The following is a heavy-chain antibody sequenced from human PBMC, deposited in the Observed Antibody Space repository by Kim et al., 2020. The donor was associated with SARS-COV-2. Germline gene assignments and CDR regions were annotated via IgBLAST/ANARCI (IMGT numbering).Heavy chain of an antibody. D-gene: IGHD2-15*01. CDR3: ARLKFSGYDSGNCGSGSCFVFDY. V-gene: IGHV4-39*01. CDR1: GDSISSFSYY. CDR2: MYHSGST. J-gene: IGHJ4*02. Sequence: SETLSLTCTVSGDSISSFSYYWGWIRQSPGKGLEWIGTMYHSGSTYYNPSLKSRVTISIDTSNNQFSLKLTSVTATDTAVYYCARLKFSGYDSGNCGSGSCFVFDYWGPGALVTVSS.